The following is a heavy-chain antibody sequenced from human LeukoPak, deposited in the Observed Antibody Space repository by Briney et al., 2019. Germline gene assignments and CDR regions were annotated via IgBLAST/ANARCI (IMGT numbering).Heavy chain of an antibody. J-gene: IGHJ6*02. Sequence: GGSLRLSCAASGFTFSNAWMSWVRQAPGKGLEWVGRIKSKTDGGTTDYAATVKGRFTISRDDSKNTLYLQMNSLKIEDTAVYYCTTIGIGPRGYSGYDLSYYYGMDVWGQGTTVTVSS. CDR3: TTIGIGPRGYSGYDLSYYYGMDV. D-gene: IGHD5-12*01. V-gene: IGHV3-15*01. CDR2: IKSKTDGGTT. CDR1: GFTFSNAW.